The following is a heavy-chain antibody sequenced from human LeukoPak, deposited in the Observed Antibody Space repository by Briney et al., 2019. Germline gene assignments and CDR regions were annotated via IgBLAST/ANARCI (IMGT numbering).Heavy chain of an antibody. Sequence: PSETLSLTCTVSGGSISSGSYYWSWIRQPAGKGLEWIGRIYTSGSTNYNPSLKSRVTISVDTSKNQFSLKLSSVTAADTAVYYCASGVKLNFFGVARGFDYWGQGTLVTVSS. V-gene: IGHV4-61*02. CDR2: IYTSGST. D-gene: IGHD3-3*01. J-gene: IGHJ4*02. CDR1: GGSISSGSYY. CDR3: ASGVKLNFFGVARGFDY.